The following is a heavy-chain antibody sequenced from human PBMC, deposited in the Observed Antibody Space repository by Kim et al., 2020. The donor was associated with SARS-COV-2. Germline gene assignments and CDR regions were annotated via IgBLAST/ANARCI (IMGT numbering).Heavy chain of an antibody. J-gene: IGHJ3*02. V-gene: IGHV3-7*01. CDR1: GFTFSSYW. Sequence: GGSLRLSCAASGFTFSSYWMTWVRQAPGKGLEWVANIKQDGNQKYYVDSVKGRFTISRDNAKNSLYLQMNSLRAEDTAVYYCASDGDRSSSGKDAFDIWG. CDR2: IKQDGNQK. CDR3: ASDGDRSSSGKDAFDI. D-gene: IGHD6-19*01.